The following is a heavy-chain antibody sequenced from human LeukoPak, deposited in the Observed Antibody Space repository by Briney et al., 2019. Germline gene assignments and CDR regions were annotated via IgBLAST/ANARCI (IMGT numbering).Heavy chain of an antibody. CDR1: GGTFSSYA. CDR2: IIPILGIA. D-gene: IGHD3-22*01. J-gene: IGHJ4*02. CDR3: ARDSGHYYDSSGYYYGY. V-gene: IGHV1-69*04. Sequence: SVKVSCKASGGTFSSYAISWVRQAPGQGLEWMGRIIPILGIANYAQKFQGRVTITADKSTNTAYMELSSLRSEDTAVYYCARDSGHYYDSSGYYYGYWGQGTLVTVSS.